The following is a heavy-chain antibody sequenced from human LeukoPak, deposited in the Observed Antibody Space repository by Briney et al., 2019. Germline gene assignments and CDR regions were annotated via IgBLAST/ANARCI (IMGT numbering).Heavy chain of an antibody. CDR2: IYYNGNT. D-gene: IGHD1-26*01. CDR1: GGSISSTSYY. J-gene: IGHJ6*02. Sequence: SETLSLTCTVSGGSISSTSYYWGWVRQPPGRGLEWIGSIYYNGNTYYNPSLKSRVTISVDTSKNQFSLKLRSVTAADTAVYYCARDLGRGSMDVWGLGTTVTVSS. V-gene: IGHV4-39*07. CDR3: ARDLGRGSMDV.